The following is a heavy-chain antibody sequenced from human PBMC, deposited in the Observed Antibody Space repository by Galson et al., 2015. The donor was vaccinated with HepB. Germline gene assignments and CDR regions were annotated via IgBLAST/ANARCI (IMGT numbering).Heavy chain of an antibody. V-gene: IGHV3-30*04. CDR1: GFTFSSYA. CDR3: ARGLEGRLTTMTI. CDR2: ISYDGSNK. D-gene: IGHD3-22*01. J-gene: IGHJ3*02. Sequence: SLRLSCAASGFTFSSYAMHWVRQAPGKGLEWVAVISYDGSNKYYADSVKGRFTISRDNSKNTLYLQMNSLRAEDTAVYYCARGLEGRLTTMTIWGQGTMVTVSS.